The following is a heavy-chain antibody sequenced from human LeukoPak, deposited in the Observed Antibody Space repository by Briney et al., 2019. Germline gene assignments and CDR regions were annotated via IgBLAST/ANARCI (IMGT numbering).Heavy chain of an antibody. CDR3: AKDWIEFNRVFDCFDS. Sequence: GGSLRLSCATSGFPFETNAMSWVRQAPGKGLEWVATIGNTETFYADSVTGRFTISRDNSKNTVNLQMNRLRVEDTAIYYCAKDWIEFNRVFDCFDSWGQGTLVTVSS. V-gene: IGHV3-23*01. CDR2: IGNTET. CDR1: GFPFETNA. J-gene: IGHJ4*02. D-gene: IGHD2-21*01.